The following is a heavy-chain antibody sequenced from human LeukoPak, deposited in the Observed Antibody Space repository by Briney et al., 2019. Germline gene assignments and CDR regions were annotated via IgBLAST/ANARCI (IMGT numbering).Heavy chain of an antibody. CDR2: ISSSSSYI. D-gene: IGHD1-14*01. J-gene: IGHJ4*02. CDR1: GFTFSSYN. V-gene: IGHV3-21*06. CDR3: ARDGIQGGFDY. Sequence: AGGPLRLSCAASGFTFSSYNMKWVRQAPGKGLEWVSSISSSSSYIYYVDSVKGRFTISRDNAKNSLYLQMNSLRAEDTAVYYCARDGIQGGFDYWGQGTLVTVSS.